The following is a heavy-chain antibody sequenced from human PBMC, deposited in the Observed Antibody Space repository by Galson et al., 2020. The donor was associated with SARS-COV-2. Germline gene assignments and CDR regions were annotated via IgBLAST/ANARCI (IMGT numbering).Heavy chain of an antibody. Sequence: GESLNISCKPSGYTFSSHGLSWVRQAPGQGLELMGWISTYNGNTEYAKAFQGRITVTTDTSTSTVYMELRSLRPDDTAIYYCARDPYFYGSGSKFDYWGQGTLVIVSS. D-gene: IGHD3-10*01. J-gene: IGHJ4*02. CDR2: ISTYNGNT. CDR3: ARDPYFYGSGSKFDY. CDR1: GYTFSSHG. V-gene: IGHV1-18*04.